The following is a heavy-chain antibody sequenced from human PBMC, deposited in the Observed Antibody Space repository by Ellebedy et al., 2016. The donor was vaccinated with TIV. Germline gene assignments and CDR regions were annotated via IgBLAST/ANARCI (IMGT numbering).Heavy chain of an antibody. V-gene: IGHV1-8*01. CDR3: ARNPARTGDFDN. CDR1: GYTFTTYD. D-gene: IGHD7-27*01. Sequence: ASVKVSCXASGYTFTTYDINWVRQATGQGLEWMGWMNPDNGHTGYAQNFQGRVTMTRDTSTSTAYMELSSLTSEDTAVYYCARNPARTGDFDNWGQGTLVTVSP. CDR2: MNPDNGHT. J-gene: IGHJ4*02.